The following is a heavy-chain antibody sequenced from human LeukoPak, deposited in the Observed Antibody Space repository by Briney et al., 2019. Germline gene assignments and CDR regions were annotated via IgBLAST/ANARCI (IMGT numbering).Heavy chain of an antibody. D-gene: IGHD3-10*01. CDR2: INPNSGGT. CDR1: GYTFTGYY. J-gene: IGHJ6*02. Sequence: ASVKVSCKASGYTFTGYYMHWVRQAPGQGLEWMGWINPNSGGTNYAQKFQGRVTMTRDTSISTAYMELSRLRSGDTAVYYCARAYYGSGSVYYNGMDVWGQGTTVTVSS. CDR3: ARAYYGSGSVYYNGMDV. V-gene: IGHV1-2*02.